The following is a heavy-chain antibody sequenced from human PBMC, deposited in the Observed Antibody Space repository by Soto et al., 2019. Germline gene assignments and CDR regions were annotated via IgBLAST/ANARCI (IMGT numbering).Heavy chain of an antibody. J-gene: IGHJ4*02. CDR3: AKEASLGSTVDLGY. CDR1: GFTFSIFA. D-gene: IGHD3-10*01. V-gene: IGHV3-23*01. Sequence: GRSLRLSCAASGFTFSIFAMSWVRQSPGKGLEWVSTISGSGGSTYYADAVKGRFTISRDNSMGTLYLQMKSLRVEDTAIYYCAKEASLGSTVDLGYWGQGALVTVSS. CDR2: ISGSGGST.